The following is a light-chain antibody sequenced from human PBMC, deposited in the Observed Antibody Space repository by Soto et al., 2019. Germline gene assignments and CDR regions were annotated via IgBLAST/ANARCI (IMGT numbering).Light chain of an antibody. V-gene: IGLV1-47*01. Sequence: QSVLTQPPSVSGTPGQRVTISCSGSSSNIGSNYLYWYQHLPGAAPKLLIYRNNQRPSGVPDRFSGSKSGTSASLAISGLRSEDEADYYCAAWDDSLSGRGVVFGGGTKLTVL. CDR2: RNN. CDR1: SSNIGSNY. J-gene: IGLJ2*01. CDR3: AAWDDSLSGRGVV.